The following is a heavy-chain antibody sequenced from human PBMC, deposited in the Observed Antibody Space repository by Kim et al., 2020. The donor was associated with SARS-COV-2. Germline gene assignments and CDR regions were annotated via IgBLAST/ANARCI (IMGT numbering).Heavy chain of an antibody. V-gene: IGHV3-23*01. J-gene: IGHJ4*02. D-gene: IGHD2-15*01. CDR2: ISGSGGST. Sequence: GGSLRLSCAASGFTFSSYAMSWVRQAPGKGLEWVSAISGSGGSTYYADSVKGRFTISRDNSKNTLYLQMNSLRAEDTAVYYCAKSPPRGDIVVVVAATPSFMEFDYWGQGTLVTVSS. CDR3: AKSPPRGDIVVVVAATPSFMEFDY. CDR1: GFTFSSYA.